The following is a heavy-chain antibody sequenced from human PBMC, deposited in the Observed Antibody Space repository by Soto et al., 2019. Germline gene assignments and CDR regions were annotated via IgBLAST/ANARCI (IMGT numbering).Heavy chain of an antibody. CDR2: IIPIFGTA. J-gene: IGHJ4*02. Sequence: VKVSCKASGGTFSSYAISWVRQAPGQGLEWMGGIIPIFGTANYAQKFQGRVTITADESTSTAYMELSSLRSEDTAVYYCAREGDYYDSSGPWVYFDYWGQGTLVTLSS. D-gene: IGHD3-22*01. CDR1: GGTFSSYA. V-gene: IGHV1-69*13. CDR3: AREGDYYDSSGPWVYFDY.